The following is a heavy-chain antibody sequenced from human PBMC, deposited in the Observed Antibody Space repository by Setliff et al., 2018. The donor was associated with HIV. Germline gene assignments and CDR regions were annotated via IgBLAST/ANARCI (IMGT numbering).Heavy chain of an antibody. CDR3: AKALSMRTIGGYNYMDA. V-gene: IGHV3-9*01. J-gene: IGHJ6*03. CDR2: ISWNSDII. Sequence: GGSLRLSCGGSGFNFNNYAMHWVRQSPGKGLEWVSGISWNSDIIGYADSVRGRFTISRDNSQKMLWLQMNNLRPEDTAIYYCAKALSMRTIGGYNYMDAWGKGTSVTVSS. D-gene: IGHD6-6*01. CDR1: GFNFNNYA.